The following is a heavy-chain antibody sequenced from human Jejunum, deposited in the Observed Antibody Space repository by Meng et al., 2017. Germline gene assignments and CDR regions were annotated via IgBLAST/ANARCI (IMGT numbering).Heavy chain of an antibody. CDR1: GGSVSSSGYQ. J-gene: IGHJ4*02. CDR2: AST. D-gene: IGHD7-27*01. Sequence: QVQLQESGPGLVRPSATLSLICAVSGGSVSSSGYQWGWIRQPPGKGLEWIGYASTNYNPSLKSRVTISVDTSKNQFSLKLTSVTAADTAVYYCARDHWGSLDYRGQGVLVTVPS. CDR3: ARDHWGSLDY. V-gene: IGHV4-61*08.